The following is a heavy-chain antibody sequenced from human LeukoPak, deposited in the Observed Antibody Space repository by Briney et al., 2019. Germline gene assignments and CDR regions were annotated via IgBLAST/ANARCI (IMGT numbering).Heavy chain of an antibody. CDR3: ARQEGWLQSPNYFDY. V-gene: IGHV5-51*01. Sequence: GESLKISCVGSGYSFTSYWIGWVRQMPGKGLEWMGIIYPGDSDTRYSPSFQGQVTISADKSISTAYLQWSSLKASDTAMYYCARQEGWLQSPNYFDYWGQGTLVTVSS. J-gene: IGHJ4*02. CDR1: GYSFTSYW. D-gene: IGHD5-24*01. CDR2: IYPGDSDT.